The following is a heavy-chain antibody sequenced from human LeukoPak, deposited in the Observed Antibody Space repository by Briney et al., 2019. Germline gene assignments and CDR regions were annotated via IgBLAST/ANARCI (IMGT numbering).Heavy chain of an antibody. D-gene: IGHD3-22*01. Sequence: GGSLRLSCAASGFTFSSYSMIWVRQASGKGLEWVSSISSTSTYIYYADSVKGRFTISRDNAKNSLNLQMNSLKTEDTAVYYCGSCDSSGHYCPTYWGQGTLVTVSS. V-gene: IGHV3-21*04. CDR2: ISSTSTYI. CDR1: GFTFSSYS. J-gene: IGHJ4*02. CDR3: GSCDSSGHYCPTY.